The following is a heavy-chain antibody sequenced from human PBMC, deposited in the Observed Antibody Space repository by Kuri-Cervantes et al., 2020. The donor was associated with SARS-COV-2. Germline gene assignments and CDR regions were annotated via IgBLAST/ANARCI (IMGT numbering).Heavy chain of an antibody. V-gene: IGHV4-4*02. CDR2: IYHSGST. Sequence: SETLSLTCAVSGDSISDSNNWWSWVRRPPGKGLEWIGEIYHSGSTNYSPSLKSRVTMSIDTSENHFSLKLNSVTAADTAVYYCARESTYTFDIWGQGTLVTVSS. J-gene: IGHJ3*02. CDR3: ARESTYTFDI. D-gene: IGHD2-2*02. CDR1: GDSISDSNNW.